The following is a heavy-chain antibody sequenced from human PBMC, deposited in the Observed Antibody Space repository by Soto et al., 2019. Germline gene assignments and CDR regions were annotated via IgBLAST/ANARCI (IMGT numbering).Heavy chain of an antibody. D-gene: IGHD6-19*01. CDR2: IGGGGGRT. V-gene: IGHV3-23*01. J-gene: IGHJ4*02. Sequence: GGSLRLSCVASGFTFSNYAMGWVRQAPGKGLEWVSGIGGGGGRTYYADSVKGRFTISRDNSKNTLYLQMNSVRVEDTAIYFCAKIDEEVAGTVYGYWGQGALVTVSS. CDR3: AKIDEEVAGTVYGY. CDR1: GFTFSNYA.